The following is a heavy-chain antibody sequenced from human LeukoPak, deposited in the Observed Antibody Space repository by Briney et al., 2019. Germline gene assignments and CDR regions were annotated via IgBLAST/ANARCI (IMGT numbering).Heavy chain of an antibody. CDR2: ISYDGSNK. CDR3: ARDKYDSGGSHPYFDY. V-gene: IGHV3-30-3*01. D-gene: IGHD3-22*01. Sequence: PGRSLRLSCAASGFTFSSYAMHWVRQAPGKGLEWVAVISYDGSNKYYADSMQGRFTISRDNSKNTLHLQMNSLRAEDTAIYFCARDKYDSGGSHPYFDYWGQGTLVTVST. J-gene: IGHJ4*02. CDR1: GFTFSSYA.